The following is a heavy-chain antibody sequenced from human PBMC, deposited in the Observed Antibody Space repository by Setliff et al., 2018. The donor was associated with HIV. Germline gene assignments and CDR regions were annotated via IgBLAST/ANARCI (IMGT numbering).Heavy chain of an antibody. CDR1: GGSISSSSYY. V-gene: IGHV4-39*07. J-gene: IGHJ4*02. CDR2: IYYSWST. CDR3: ARANFWSGYYGY. D-gene: IGHD3-3*01. Sequence: KSSETLSLTCTVSGGSISSSSYYWGWIRQPPGKGLEWIGSIYYSWSTYYNPSLKSRVTISVDTSKTQFSLKLSSVTAADTAVYYCARANFWSGYYGYWGQGTLVTVSS.